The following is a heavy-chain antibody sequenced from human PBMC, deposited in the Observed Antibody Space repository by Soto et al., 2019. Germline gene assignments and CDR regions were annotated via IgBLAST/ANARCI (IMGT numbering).Heavy chain of an antibody. CDR3: ARNYYDSSGYYFDY. J-gene: IGHJ4*02. Sequence: SETLSLTCTVSGGSISSSSYYWGWIRQPPGKGLEWIGSIYYSGSTYYNPSLKSRVTISVDTSKNQFSLKLSSVTAADTAVYNCARNYYDSSGYYFDYWGQGTLVTVSS. D-gene: IGHD3-22*01. CDR2: IYYSGST. CDR1: GGSISSSSYY. V-gene: IGHV4-39*01.